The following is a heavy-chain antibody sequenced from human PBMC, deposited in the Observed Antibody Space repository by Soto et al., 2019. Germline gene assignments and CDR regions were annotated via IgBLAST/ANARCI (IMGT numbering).Heavy chain of an antibody. V-gene: IGHV3-53*04. D-gene: IGHD6-13*01. CDR1: GFTVSSNY. CDR2: IYSGGTT. Sequence: EVRLVESGGGLVQPGGSLRLSCAASGFTVSSNYMSWVRQAPGKGLEWVSVIYSGGTTYYADSVKGRFTISRHDSKNTLFLQMNSLRPEDTAVYYCARGVAAAGTCFDYWGQGTLVTVSS. CDR3: ARGVAAAGTCFDY. J-gene: IGHJ4*02.